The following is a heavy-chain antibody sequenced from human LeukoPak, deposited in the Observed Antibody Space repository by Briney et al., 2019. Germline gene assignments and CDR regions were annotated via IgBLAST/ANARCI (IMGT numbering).Heavy chain of an antibody. CDR3: ARDYDFWSGYFLNHNWFDP. CDR2: INPNSGGT. J-gene: IGHJ5*02. CDR1: GYTFTGYY. V-gene: IGHV1-2*02. D-gene: IGHD3-3*01. Sequence: ASVKVSCKASGYTFTGYYMHWVRQAPGQGLEWMGWINPNSGGTNYAQKFQGRVTITRDTSISTAYMELSRLRSDDTAVYYCARDYDFWSGYFLNHNWFDPWGQGTLVTVSS.